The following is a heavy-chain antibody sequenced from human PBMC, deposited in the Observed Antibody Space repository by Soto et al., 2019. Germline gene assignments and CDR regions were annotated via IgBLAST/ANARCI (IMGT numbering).Heavy chain of an antibody. J-gene: IGHJ4*02. Sequence: QVQLVQSGAEVKKPGASVTVSCKASGYTFTSFAIHWVRQAPGQRPEWMGWINADTGNTKYSQRFQGRVTFARDTSATTAYMQVSSVRSEDKAVYLCAREVVSVCDLGYGGQGPLVTVSS. V-gene: IGHV1-3*01. D-gene: IGHD5-12*01. CDR3: AREVVSVCDLGY. CDR2: INADTGNT. CDR1: GYTFTSFA.